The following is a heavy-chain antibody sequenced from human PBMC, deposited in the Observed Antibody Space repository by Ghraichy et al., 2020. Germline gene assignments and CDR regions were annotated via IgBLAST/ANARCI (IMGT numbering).Heavy chain of an antibody. V-gene: IGHV3-23*01. D-gene: IGHD2-2*02. CDR2: ISGSDPGT. J-gene: IGHJ5*02. CDR1: GFTVGTYA. Sequence: GGSLRLSCVGSGFTVGTYAMSWVRQAPGKRLEWVSAISGSDPGTYYAASVKGRFTIFRDTSKRLLYLQINIMTAEAAAVYSCEKAPVGSCRSARCYSFDPWGRGTLVTGSS. CDR3: EKAPVGSCRSARCYSFDP.